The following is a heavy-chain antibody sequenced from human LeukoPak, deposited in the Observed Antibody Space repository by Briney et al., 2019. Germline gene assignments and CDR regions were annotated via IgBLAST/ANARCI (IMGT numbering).Heavy chain of an antibody. Sequence: SETLSLTCTVSGGSISSYYWSWIRQPPGKGLEWIGYIYYSGNTDSNPSLKSRVTISVGTSKNQFSLKLGSVTAADTAVYYCARTYCSGGSCHFDYWGQGTLVTVSS. CDR2: IYYSGNT. CDR1: GGSISSYY. CDR3: ARTYCSGGSCHFDY. J-gene: IGHJ4*02. V-gene: IGHV4-59*08. D-gene: IGHD2-15*01.